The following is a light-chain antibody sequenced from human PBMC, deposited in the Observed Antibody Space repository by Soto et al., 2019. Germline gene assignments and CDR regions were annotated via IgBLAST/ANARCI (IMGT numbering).Light chain of an antibody. CDR1: QGISNY. V-gene: IGKV1-27*01. Sequence: DIQMTQSPSSLSASVGDRVTISCRASQGISNYLAWYQQKPGKVPKLLIYASSTLQSGLPSRFSGSGSGTDFTLTISSLQPEDVATYYCQTYNSAPRAFGQRTKVEIK. CDR2: ASS. J-gene: IGKJ1*01. CDR3: QTYNSAPRA.